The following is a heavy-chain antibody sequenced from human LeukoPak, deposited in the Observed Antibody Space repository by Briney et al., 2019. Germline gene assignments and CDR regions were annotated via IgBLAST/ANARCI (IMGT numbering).Heavy chain of an antibody. CDR2: ISGSGGST. V-gene: IGHV3-23*01. D-gene: IGHD6-19*01. CDR1: GFTFSSYA. J-gene: IGHJ5*02. Sequence: QSGGSLRLSCAASGFTFSSYAMSWVRQAPGKGLEWVSAISGSGGSTYYADSVKGRFTISRDNSKNTLYLQMNSLRAEDAAVYYCAKDQVVAVAGGHGGKRTPPRDPWGQGTLVTVSS. CDR3: AKDQVVAVAGGHGGKRTPPRDP.